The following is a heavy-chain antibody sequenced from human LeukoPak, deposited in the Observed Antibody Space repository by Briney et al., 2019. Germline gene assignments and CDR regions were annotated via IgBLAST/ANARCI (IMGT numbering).Heavy chain of an antibody. CDR2: IIPIFGTA. Sequence: SVKVSCKASGGTFSSYAISWVRQAPGQGLEWMGRIIPIFGTANYAQKFQGRVTITTDESTSTAYMELSSLRSEDTAVYYCTRERMAGTLYYYYYYYMDVWGKGTTVTVSS. V-gene: IGHV1-69*05. D-gene: IGHD6-19*01. CDR3: TRERMAGTLYYYYYYYMDV. CDR1: GGTFSSYA. J-gene: IGHJ6*03.